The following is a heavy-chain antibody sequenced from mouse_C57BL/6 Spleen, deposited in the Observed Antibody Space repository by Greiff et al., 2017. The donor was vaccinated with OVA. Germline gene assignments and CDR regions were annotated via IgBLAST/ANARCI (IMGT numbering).Heavy chain of an antibody. D-gene: IGHD2-3*01. J-gene: IGHJ3*01. CDR3: AGKMAWFAY. V-gene: IGHV1-82*01. CDR2: IYPGDGDT. Sequence: LVESGPELVKPGASVKISCKASGYAFSSSWMNWVKQRPGQGLEWIGRIYPGDGDTNYNGKFKGKATLTADKSSSTAYMQLSSLTSEDSAVYFCAGKMAWFAYWGQGTLVTVSA. CDR1: GYAFSSSW.